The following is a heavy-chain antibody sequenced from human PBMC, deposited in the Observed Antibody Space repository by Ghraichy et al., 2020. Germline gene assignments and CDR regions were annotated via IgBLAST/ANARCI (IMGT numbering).Heavy chain of an antibody. CDR2: IYYSGST. J-gene: IGHJ6*03. CDR1: GGSISSYY. V-gene: IGHV4-59*01. Sequence: ETLSLTCTVSGGSISSYYWSWIRQPPGKGLEWIGYIYYSGSTNYNPSLKSRVTISVDTSKNQFSLKLSSVTGADTAVYYCARVYKDTTRGYYYYMDVWGKGTTVTVSS. D-gene: IGHD1-26*01. CDR3: ARVYKDTTRGYYYYMDV.